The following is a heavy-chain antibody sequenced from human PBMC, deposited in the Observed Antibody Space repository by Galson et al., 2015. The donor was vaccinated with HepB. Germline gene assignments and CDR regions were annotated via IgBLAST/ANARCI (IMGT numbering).Heavy chain of an antibody. J-gene: IGHJ5*02. D-gene: IGHD2-2*01. CDR2: IKSKTDGGTT. CDR3: TTDNYCSSTGCSDP. Sequence: SLRLPCSASGFPYRNDWMLWVRQAPGKGLAWVGRIKSKTDGGTTDYAAPVKGRFTISRDDSKNTLYLQMNSLKTEDAAVYSCTTDNYCSSTGCSDPWGQGTLVTVSS. CDR1: GFPYRNDW. V-gene: IGHV3-15*01.